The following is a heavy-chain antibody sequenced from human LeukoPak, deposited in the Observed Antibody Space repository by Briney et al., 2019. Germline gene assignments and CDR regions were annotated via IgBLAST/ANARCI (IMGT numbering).Heavy chain of an antibody. CDR2: ISSSGRTK. D-gene: IGHD5-18*01. J-gene: IGHJ6*02. CDR1: EXTFSSYE. CDR3: AREPVTHQYYYAMDV. Sequence: PGGSLRLSCEASEXTFSSYEVNWVRQAPGKGLEWVSHISSSGRTKYYADSVKGRFTISRDNAKNSLFLQMNSLRAEDTAIYYCAREPVTHQYYYAMDVWGQGTTVTVSS. V-gene: IGHV3-48*03.